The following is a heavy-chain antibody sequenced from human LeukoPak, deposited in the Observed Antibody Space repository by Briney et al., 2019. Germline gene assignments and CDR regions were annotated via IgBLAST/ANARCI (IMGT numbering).Heavy chain of an antibody. V-gene: IGHV4-59*01. J-gene: IGHJ4*02. Sequence: PSETLSLTCTVSSASISTYYWSWIRQPPGKGLEWIGYIYHSGTSNYNPSLKSRVTMSVDTSKSQFSLSLSSVTSADTAVYYCAKAAKFYYGSETYYYFDYCGQGILVTVSS. CDR3: AKAAKFYYGSETYYYFDY. CDR2: IYHSGTS. D-gene: IGHD3-10*01. CDR1: SASISTYY.